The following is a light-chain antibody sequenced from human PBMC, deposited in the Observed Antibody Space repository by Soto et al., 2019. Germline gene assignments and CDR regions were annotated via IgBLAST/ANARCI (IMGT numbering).Light chain of an antibody. CDR2: TAS. V-gene: IGKV1-5*03. CDR3: KQYNTYPLT. J-gene: IGKJ4*01. Sequence: DIQMTQSPSTLSASVGDRVTITCRASQSISTWLAWYQQKPGKAPKLLIYTASNLEGVVPSRVRGSGSGTGFTTTISSLQPDDFATYSCKQYNTYPLTFGGGTPVAIK. CDR1: QSISTW.